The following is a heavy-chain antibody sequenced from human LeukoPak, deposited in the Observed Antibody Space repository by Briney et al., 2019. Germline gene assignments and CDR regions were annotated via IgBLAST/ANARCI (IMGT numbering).Heavy chain of an antibody. CDR1: GYTLTELS. V-gene: IGHV1-24*01. Sequence: ASVKVSCKVSGYTLTELSMHWVRQAPGKGFEWMGGFDPEDGETIYAQKFQGRVTMTEDTSTDTAYMELSSLRSEDTAVYYCATLYTGTTSWFDPWGQGTLVTVSS. J-gene: IGHJ5*02. D-gene: IGHD1-1*01. CDR2: FDPEDGET. CDR3: ATLYTGTTSWFDP.